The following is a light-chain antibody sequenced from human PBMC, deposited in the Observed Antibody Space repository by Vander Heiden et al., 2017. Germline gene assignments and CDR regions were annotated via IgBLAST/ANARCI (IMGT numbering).Light chain of an antibody. Sequence: DMQMTQSPPSLSASVGDRVIITCRASQTISDYLNWYQQKPGKAPRLLIYGAYSLQSGVPSRFSGSGSGTHFTLTINSLQAEDSATYYCQQSYSTLLTFGGGTKVEIK. CDR2: GAY. CDR3: QQSYSTLLT. CDR1: QTISDY. J-gene: IGKJ4*01. V-gene: IGKV1-39*01.